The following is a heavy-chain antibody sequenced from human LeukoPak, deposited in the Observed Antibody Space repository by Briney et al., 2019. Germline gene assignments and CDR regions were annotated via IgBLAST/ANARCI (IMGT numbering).Heavy chain of an antibody. CDR2: IYYSGST. CDR1: GGSISSSSYY. V-gene: IGHV4-39*01. Sequence: SETLSLTCTVSGGSISSSSYYWGWIRQPPGKGLEWIGSIYYSGSTYYNPSLKSRVTISVDTSKNQFSLKLSSVIAADTAVYYCARQDYDILTGSSSFDPWGQGTLVTVSS. D-gene: IGHD3-9*01. CDR3: ARQDYDILTGSSSFDP. J-gene: IGHJ5*02.